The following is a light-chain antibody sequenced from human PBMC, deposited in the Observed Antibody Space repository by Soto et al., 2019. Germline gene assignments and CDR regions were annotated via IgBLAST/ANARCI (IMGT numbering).Light chain of an antibody. Sequence: QSVLTQPPSASGTPGQTVTISCSGTSSNIGDNTVSWYQQFPGTAPRLLIYNNDQRPSGVPDRFTGSKSGTSASLAISGLQSEYDSDYYWAAGEGIKGVAFGGGTKLTVL. J-gene: IGLJ2*01. CDR2: NND. CDR3: AAGEGIKGVA. V-gene: IGLV1-44*01. CDR1: SSNIGDNT.